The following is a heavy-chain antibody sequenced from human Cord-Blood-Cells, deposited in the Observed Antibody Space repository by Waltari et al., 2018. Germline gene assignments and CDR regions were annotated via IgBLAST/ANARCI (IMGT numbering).Heavy chain of an antibody. CDR3: ARGDSSSYYYYGMDV. Sequence: QVQLQESGPGLVKPSETLSLTCTVSGGSISSHYWSWIRQPPGKGLEWIGYIYYSGSTNYNPTLKSRVTISVDTSKNQFSLKLSSVTAADTAVYYCARGDSSSYYYYGMDVWGQGTTVTVSS. CDR1: GGSISSHY. V-gene: IGHV4-59*11. D-gene: IGHD6-6*01. CDR2: IYYSGST. J-gene: IGHJ6*02.